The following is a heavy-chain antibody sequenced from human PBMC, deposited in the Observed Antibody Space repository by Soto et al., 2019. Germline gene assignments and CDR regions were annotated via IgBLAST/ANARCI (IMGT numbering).Heavy chain of an antibody. V-gene: IGHV3-48*01. D-gene: IGHD5-12*01. J-gene: IGHJ4*02. Sequence: EVQLVESGGGLIQPGGSLRLSCAVSGLTFTGYSMNWVRQAPGKGLEWVSFINSGSSTIFYADSVKGRFTISRDNAKTSLYLEMNSVRAEDTAVYYCARVGGATMATMYFDPWDQGTLVTVSS. CDR1: GLTFTGYS. CDR3: ARVGGATMATMYFDP. CDR2: INSGSSTI.